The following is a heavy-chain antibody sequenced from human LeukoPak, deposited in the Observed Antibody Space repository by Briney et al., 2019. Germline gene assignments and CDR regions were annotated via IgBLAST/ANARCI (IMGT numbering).Heavy chain of an antibody. CDR3: ARGNYDFWSGYLNAGYMDV. V-gene: IGHV4-4*02. Sequence: PSGTLSLTCAVSGGSISSSNWWSWVRQPPGEGLEWIGEINHSGSTNYNPSLKSRVTISVDTSKNQFSLKLSSVTAADTAVYYCARGNYDFWSGYLNAGYMDVWGKGTTVTVSS. CDR2: INHSGST. D-gene: IGHD3-3*01. J-gene: IGHJ6*03. CDR1: GGSISSSNW.